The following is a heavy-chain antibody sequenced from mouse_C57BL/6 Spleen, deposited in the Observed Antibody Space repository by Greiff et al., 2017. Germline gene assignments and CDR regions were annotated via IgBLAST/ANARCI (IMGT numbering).Heavy chain of an antibody. CDR3: ARRDDGYYVLAY. V-gene: IGHV1-52*01. CDR1: GYTFPSYW. CDR2: IDPSDSET. Sequence: VQLQQPGAELVRPGSSVKLSCKASGYTFPSYWMHWVKQRPIQGLEWIGNIDPSDSETHYNQKFKDKATLTVDKSSSTAYMQLSSLTSEDASVYYCARRDDGYYVLAYWGQGTLVTVSA. D-gene: IGHD2-3*01. J-gene: IGHJ3*01.